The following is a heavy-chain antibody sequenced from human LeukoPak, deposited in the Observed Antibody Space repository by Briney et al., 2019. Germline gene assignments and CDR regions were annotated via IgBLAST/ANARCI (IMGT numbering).Heavy chain of an antibody. CDR2: IYTSGST. Sequence: SETLSLTCTVSGGSISSYYWSWIRQPAGKGLEWIGRIYTSGSTNYNPSLKSRVTMSVDTSKNQFSLKLSSVTDADTAVYYCARDATISSSWYGGNWFDPWGQGTLVTVSS. D-gene: IGHD6-13*01. J-gene: IGHJ5*02. V-gene: IGHV4-4*07. CDR3: ARDATISSSWYGGNWFDP. CDR1: GGSISSYY.